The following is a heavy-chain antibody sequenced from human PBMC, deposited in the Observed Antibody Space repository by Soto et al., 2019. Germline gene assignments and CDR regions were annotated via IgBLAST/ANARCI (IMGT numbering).Heavy chain of an antibody. CDR2: ISGGGDST. D-gene: IGHD3-22*01. CDR1: GFIFSTYA. V-gene: IGHV3-23*01. CDR3: AKDRAYYYDSSGYYDDY. J-gene: IGHJ4*02. Sequence: GGSLRLSCVASGFIFSTYAMSWVRQAPGKGLEWVSGISGGGDSTYYADSVKGRFTISRDNSKNTLYLQMNSLRAEDTAVYYCAKDRAYYYDSSGYYDDYWGQGTLVTVSS.